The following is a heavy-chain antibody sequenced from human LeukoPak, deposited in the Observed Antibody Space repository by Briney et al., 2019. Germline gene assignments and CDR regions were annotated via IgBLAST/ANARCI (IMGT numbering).Heavy chain of an antibody. J-gene: IGHJ4*02. CDR3: ARVVVVPAAIFSDY. Sequence: GGSLRLSCAASGFTFSSYSMNWVRQAPGKGLEWVSYISSSSTMYYADSAKGRFTISRDNAKNSLYLQMTSLRAEDTAVYYCARVVVVPAAIFSDYWGQGTLVTVSS. V-gene: IGHV3-48*01. D-gene: IGHD2-2*01. CDR1: GFTFSSYS. CDR2: ISSSSTM.